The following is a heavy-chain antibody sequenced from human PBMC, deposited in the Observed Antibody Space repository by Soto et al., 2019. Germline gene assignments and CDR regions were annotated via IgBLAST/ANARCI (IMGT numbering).Heavy chain of an antibody. D-gene: IGHD3-22*01. V-gene: IGHV4-28*01. Sequence: PSETLSLTCAVSGYSISSSNWWGWIRQPPGKGLEWIGYIYYSGSTYYNPSLKSRVTISVDTSRNQFSLKLSSVTAADTAVYYCARHWMDYYDSSGYYYSPYYFDYWGQGTLVTVSS. CDR1: GYSISSSNW. J-gene: IGHJ4*02. CDR3: ARHWMDYYDSSGYYYSPYYFDY. CDR2: IYYSGST.